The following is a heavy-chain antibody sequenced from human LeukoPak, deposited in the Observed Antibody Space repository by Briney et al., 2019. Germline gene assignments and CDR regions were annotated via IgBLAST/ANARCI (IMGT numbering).Heavy chain of an antibody. D-gene: IGHD3-10*01. J-gene: IGHJ4*02. CDR3: ARDPRYYYGSGSYYRLDY. V-gene: IGHV3-30*04. CDR2: ISYDGSNK. CDR1: GFTFSSYA. Sequence: PGGSLRLSCAASGFTFSSYAMHWVRQAPGKGLEWVAVISYDGSNKYYADSVKGRFTISRDNSKNTLYLQMNSLRAEDTAAYYCARDPRYYYGSGSYYRLDYWGQGTLVTVSS.